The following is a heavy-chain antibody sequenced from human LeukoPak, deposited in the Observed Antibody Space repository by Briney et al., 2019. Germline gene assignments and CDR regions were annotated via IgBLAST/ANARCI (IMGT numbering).Heavy chain of an antibody. CDR1: GGSVSSTSYY. D-gene: IGHD1-26*01. CDR2: IYYSGST. V-gene: IGHV4-39*02. CDR3: AREGSGAGQDY. Sequence: SETLSLTCTVSGGSVSSTSYYWGWIRQPPGKGLEWIGNIYYSGSTSYNPSLKSRVTISVDTSRNQFSLKLTSVTAADTAVYYCAREGSGAGQDYWGQGTLVTVSS. J-gene: IGHJ4*02.